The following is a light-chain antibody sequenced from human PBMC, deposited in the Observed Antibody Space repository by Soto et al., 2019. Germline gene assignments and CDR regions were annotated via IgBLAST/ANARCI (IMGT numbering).Light chain of an antibody. CDR1: SSNIGNNY. CDR3: GTWDSSLSAV. CDR2: DNN. J-gene: IGLJ7*01. Sequence: QSVLMQPPSVSAAPGQTVTISCSGSSSNIGNNYVSWYQQLPGTAPKLLIYDNNKRPSGIPDRFSGSKSGTSATLGITGLQTGDEADYYCGTWDSSLSAVFGGGTQLTVL. V-gene: IGLV1-51*01.